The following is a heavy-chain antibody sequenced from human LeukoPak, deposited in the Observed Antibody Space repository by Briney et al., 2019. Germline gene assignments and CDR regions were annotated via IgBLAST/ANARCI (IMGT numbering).Heavy chain of an antibody. CDR1: GFXFDDHD. V-gene: IGHV3-20*04. J-gene: IGHJ4*02. Sequence: PGGSLRLSCVASGFXFDDHDISWVRQAPGKGLEWVSGINWNGGSTGYADSVKGRFTISRDNAKNSLYLQMNSLRAEDTALYYCARGLRYFDWLLDYWGQGTLVTVSS. D-gene: IGHD3-9*01. CDR2: INWNGGST. CDR3: ARGLRYFDWLLDY.